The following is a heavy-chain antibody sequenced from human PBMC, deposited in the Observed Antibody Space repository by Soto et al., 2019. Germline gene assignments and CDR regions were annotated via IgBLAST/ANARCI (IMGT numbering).Heavy chain of an antibody. D-gene: IGHD5-18*01. J-gene: IGHJ4*02. Sequence: GGSLRLSCAASGFTFSNYPMKWVRQAPGKGLEWVSDISASGGLTYYADSVKGRFTVSRDNSKNTFFLQMSGLRAEDTALYYCAREGDEGRENYGYTFDLWGQGTLVTVSS. CDR1: GFTFSNYP. CDR2: ISASGGLT. CDR3: AREGDEGRENYGYTFDL. V-gene: IGHV3-23*01.